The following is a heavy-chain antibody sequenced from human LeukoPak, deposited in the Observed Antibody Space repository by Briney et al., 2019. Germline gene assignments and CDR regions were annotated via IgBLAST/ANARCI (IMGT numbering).Heavy chain of an antibody. D-gene: IGHD5-12*01. CDR2: IIPIFGTA. V-gene: IGHV1-69*13. CDR3: ARTRVATITDYYYYMDV. Sequence: GASVKVSCKASGGTFSSYAISWVRQAPGQGLEWMGGIIPIFGTANYAQKFQGRVTITADESTSTAYMELSSLRSEDTAVYYCARTRVATITDYYYYMDVWGKGTTVTVSS. CDR1: GGTFSSYA. J-gene: IGHJ6*03.